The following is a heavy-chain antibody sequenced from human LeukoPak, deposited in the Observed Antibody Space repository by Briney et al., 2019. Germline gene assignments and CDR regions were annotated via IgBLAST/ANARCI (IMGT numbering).Heavy chain of an antibody. Sequence: SETLSLTCTVSGGSISSSSYYWGWIRQPPGKGLEWIGSIYYSGSTYYNPSLKSRVTISVDTSKNQFSLKLSSVTAADTAVYYCASTPTYIVATMGQYYFDYWGQGTLVTVSS. V-gene: IGHV4-39*07. CDR2: IYYSGST. J-gene: IGHJ4*02. CDR1: GGSISSSSYY. CDR3: ASTPTYIVATMGQYYFDY. D-gene: IGHD5-12*01.